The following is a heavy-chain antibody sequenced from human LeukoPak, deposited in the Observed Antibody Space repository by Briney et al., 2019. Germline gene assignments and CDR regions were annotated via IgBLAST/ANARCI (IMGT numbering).Heavy chain of an antibody. Sequence: GGSLRLSCAASNFTFMTYGLHWARQAPGKGLEWVASISYNGITKYYTDPVKGRFNVYRDHSKNTLSLQMNSLSVEDTAGYHCAREFRSGYNSRWFDYWGQGTLVTVAS. D-gene: IGHD6-19*01. CDR3: AREFRSGYNSRWFDY. J-gene: IGHJ5*01. CDR1: NFTFMTYG. V-gene: IGHV3-30*03. CDR2: ISYNGITK.